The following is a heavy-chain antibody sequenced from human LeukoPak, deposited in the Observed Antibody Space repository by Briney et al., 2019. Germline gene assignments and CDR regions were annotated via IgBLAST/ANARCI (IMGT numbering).Heavy chain of an antibody. V-gene: IGHV3-48*01. CDR1: AFTFSSYR. D-gene: IGHD2-8*01. CDR3: ARAPRRGVGDAFDI. Sequence: GGSLSLSCAASAFTFSSYRMNWLRQAPGKGLEWVSYISSSSSTIYYADSVKGRFTISRDNAKNSLYLQMNSLTAEDTAVYCCARAPRRGVGDAFDIWGQGTTVTVSS. CDR2: ISSSSSTI. J-gene: IGHJ3*02.